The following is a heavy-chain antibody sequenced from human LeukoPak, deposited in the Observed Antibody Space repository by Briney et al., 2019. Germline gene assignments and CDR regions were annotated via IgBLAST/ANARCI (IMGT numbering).Heavy chain of an antibody. CDR2: ISDLGSI. J-gene: IGHJ4*02. CDR1: GRSISSYY. V-gene: IGHV4-59*08. Sequence: SETLSLTCTVSGRSISSYYWSWIRQPPGKGLEWIAYISDLGSINYNPSLKRRVNIPLDTSKNQFSLKLSSVTAADTAVYYCAGHHPRNTVDFWGQGTLVTVSS. D-gene: IGHD2/OR15-2a*01. CDR3: AGHHPRNTVDF.